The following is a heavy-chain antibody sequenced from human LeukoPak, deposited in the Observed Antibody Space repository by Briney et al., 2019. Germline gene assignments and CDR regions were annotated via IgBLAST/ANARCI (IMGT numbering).Heavy chain of an antibody. CDR3: ASSPIAAAGTFNY. CDR2: IYPCDYDT. CDR1: GYSFTSYW. Sequence: GESLKISFKGSGYSFTSYWIDWVRQMPRKGLEWMGIIYPCDYDTRYSPSFQGQVTISADKSISTAYLQWSSLKASDTAMYYCASSPIAAAGTFNYWGQGTLVTVSS. J-gene: IGHJ4*02. D-gene: IGHD6-13*01. V-gene: IGHV5-51*01.